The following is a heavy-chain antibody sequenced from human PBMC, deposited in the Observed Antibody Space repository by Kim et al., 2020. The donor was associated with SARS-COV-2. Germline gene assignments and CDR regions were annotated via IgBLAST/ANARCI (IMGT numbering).Heavy chain of an antibody. Sequence: ASVKVSCKASGYTFTSYYMHWVRQAPGQGLEWMGIINPSGGSTSYAQKFQGRVTMTRDTSTSTVYMELSSLRSEDTAVYYCARDFPGYGYYDSSGYPDAFDIWGQGTMVTVSS. CDR3: ARDFPGYGYYDSSGYPDAFDI. D-gene: IGHD3-22*01. CDR1: GYTFTSYY. CDR2: INPSGGST. V-gene: IGHV1-46*01. J-gene: IGHJ3*02.